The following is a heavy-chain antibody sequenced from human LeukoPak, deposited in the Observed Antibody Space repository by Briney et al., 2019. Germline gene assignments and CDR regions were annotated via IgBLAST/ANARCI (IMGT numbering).Heavy chain of an antibody. V-gene: IGHV1-8*03. CDR3: ARAASNFYNWFDP. CDR2: MNPNSGNT. Sequence: GASVKVSCKASGYTFTSYDINWVRQATGQGLEWMGWMNPNSGNTGYAQKFQGRVTITRNTSISTAYMELSSLRSEDTAVCYCARAASNFYNWFDPWGQGTLVTVSS. CDR1: GYTFTSYD. D-gene: IGHD2/OR15-2a*01. J-gene: IGHJ5*02.